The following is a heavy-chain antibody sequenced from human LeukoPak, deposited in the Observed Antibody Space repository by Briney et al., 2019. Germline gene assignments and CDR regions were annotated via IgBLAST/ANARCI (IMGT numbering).Heavy chain of an antibody. D-gene: IGHD2-15*01. CDR1: GYTFTSYD. J-gene: IGHJ5*02. CDR2: MNPNSGNT. V-gene: IGHV1-8*01. CDR3: ARSGLRYCSGGSCSKNWLDP. Sequence: ASVKVSCKASGYTFTSYDINWVRQATGQGLEWMGWMNPNSGNTGYAQKFQGRVTMTRNTSISTAYMELSSLRSEDTAVYYCARSGLRYCSGGSCSKNWLDPWGQGTLVTVSS.